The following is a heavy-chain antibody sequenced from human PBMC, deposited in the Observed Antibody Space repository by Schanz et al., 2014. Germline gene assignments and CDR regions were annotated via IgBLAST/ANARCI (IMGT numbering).Heavy chain of an antibody. CDR1: GFTFSFSG. Sequence: QVQLVESGGGVVQPGGSLRLSCAASGFTFSFSGMQWVRQAPGKGLEWVAFIRSDGSNEDYADSVRGRFTISRDNSKNTLYLQMNSLRSEDTAVYYCAKAPYADYGYFHSWGQGTLVPVSS. D-gene: IGHD4-17*01. J-gene: IGHJ4*02. V-gene: IGHV3-30*02. CDR3: AKAPYADYGYFHS. CDR2: IRSDGSNE.